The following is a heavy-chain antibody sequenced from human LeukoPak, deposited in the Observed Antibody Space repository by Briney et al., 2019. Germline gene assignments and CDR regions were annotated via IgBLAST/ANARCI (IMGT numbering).Heavy chain of an antibody. J-gene: IGHJ5*02. CDR3: AKGGVGAAGGRNWFDP. CDR2: ISGSGGTS. V-gene: IGHV3-23*01. Sequence: GGSLRLSCAASGFTFSSYAMSWVRQAPGKGLEWVSAISGSGGTSYYADSVKGRFTISRDNSKNTLYLQMNSLRAEDTAVYYCAKGGVGAAGGRNWFDPWGQGTLVTVSS. D-gene: IGHD6-13*01. CDR1: GFTFSSYA.